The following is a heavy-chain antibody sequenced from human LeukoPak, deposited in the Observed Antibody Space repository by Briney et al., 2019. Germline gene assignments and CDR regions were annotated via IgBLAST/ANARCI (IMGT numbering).Heavy chain of an antibody. CDR3: ARVPPGGVIVGDAFDI. J-gene: IGHJ3*02. Sequence: PSETLSLTCTVSGDSINSSTYYWVWIRQPPGKGLQWVGSIFYNGNTYYNPSLKSRVTISLDTSKNQFSLMLTSVTAADTAVYYCARVPPGGVIVGDAFDIWGQGTMVTVSS. D-gene: IGHD3-16*02. CDR1: GDSINSSTYY. CDR2: IFYNGNT. V-gene: IGHV4-39*07.